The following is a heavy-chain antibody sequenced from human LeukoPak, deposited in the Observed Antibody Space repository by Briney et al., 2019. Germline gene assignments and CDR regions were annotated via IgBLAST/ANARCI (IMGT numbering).Heavy chain of an antibody. CDR3: ARLSSNYYDSSGYFDY. CDR1: GGSISSGDYY. CDR2: IYYSGST. D-gene: IGHD3-22*01. J-gene: IGHJ4*02. Sequence: PSETLSLTCTVSGGSISSGDYYWSWIRQPPGKGLERIGYIYYSGSTYYNPSLKSRVTISVDTSKTQFSLKLSSVTAADTAVYYCARLSSNYYDSSGYFDYWGQGTLVTVSS. V-gene: IGHV4-30-4*01.